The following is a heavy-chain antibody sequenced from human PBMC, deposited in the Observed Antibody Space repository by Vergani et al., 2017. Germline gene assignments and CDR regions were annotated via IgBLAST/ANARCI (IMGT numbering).Heavy chain of an antibody. CDR3: ARKAYSRRGFVAFDY. D-gene: IGHD5-12*01. J-gene: IGHJ4*01. V-gene: IGHV4-30-4*08. CDR1: GGSISSGDYY. Sequence: QVQLQESGPGLVKPSQTLSLTCTVSGGSISSGDYYWSWIRQPPGKGLEWIGYIYYSGSTYSNPSLNSRVTIPVDTSKNQFSLKLSSVTAADTAVHYCARKAYSRRGFVAFDYWGQGTLVTVSS. CDR2: IYYSGST.